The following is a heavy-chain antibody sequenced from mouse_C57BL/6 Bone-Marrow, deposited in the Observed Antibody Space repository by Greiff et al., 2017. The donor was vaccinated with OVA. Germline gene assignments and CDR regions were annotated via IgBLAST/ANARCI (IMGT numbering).Heavy chain of an antibody. D-gene: IGHD2-13*01. CDR2: IDPSDSYT. CDR1: GYTFTSYW. V-gene: IGHV1-69*01. Sequence: QVQLQQPGAELVMPGASVKLSCKASGYTFTSYWMHWVKQRPGQGLEWIGEIDPSDSYTNYNQKFKGKSTLTVDKSSSTAYMQLSSLTSEDSAVYYCAREGEALFDYGGQGTTLTVSS. J-gene: IGHJ2*01. CDR3: AREGEALFDY.